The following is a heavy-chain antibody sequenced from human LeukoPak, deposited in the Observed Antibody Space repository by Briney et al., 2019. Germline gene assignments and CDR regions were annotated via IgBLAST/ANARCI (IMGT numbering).Heavy chain of an antibody. Sequence: GGSLRLSCAASGFTFSSYAMNWVRQAPGKGLEWISYISIDSGTIYYSDSVKGRFTISRDNAKNSLYLQMNSLRAEDTAVYYCARLKGRYYDSSGYYPFSPWGQGSLVTVSS. J-gene: IGHJ5*02. D-gene: IGHD3-22*01. CDR3: ARLKGRYYDSSGYYPFSP. CDR1: GFTFSSYA. CDR2: ISIDSGTI. V-gene: IGHV3-48*01.